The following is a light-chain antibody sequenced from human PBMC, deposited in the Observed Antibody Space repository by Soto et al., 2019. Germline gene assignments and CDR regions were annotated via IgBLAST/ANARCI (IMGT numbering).Light chain of an antibody. J-gene: IGKJ2*01. V-gene: IGKV1-27*01. Sequence: DIQMTQSPSSLSASVGDRVTITCLASQGISNYLSWYQQKTGKVPNLLIYAASTLQSGIPSRFSGGGSGTDFTITINSLQPEDVATYYCQKYNSAPYTFGQGTKVDIK. CDR2: AAS. CDR1: QGISNY. CDR3: QKYNSAPYT.